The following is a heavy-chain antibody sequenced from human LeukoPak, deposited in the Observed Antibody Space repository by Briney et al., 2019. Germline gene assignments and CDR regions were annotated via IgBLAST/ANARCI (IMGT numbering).Heavy chain of an antibody. V-gene: IGHV4-59*01. CDR1: GGSISGSY. J-gene: IGHJ4*02. D-gene: IGHD4-17*01. CDR2: MYNSGST. Sequence: SETLSLTCTVSGGSISGSYLSWIRQPPGKGLEWIAYMYNSGSTNYNPSLKSRVTISIDTSKNQFSLKLSSLTAADTAIYYCARGIESYGDYGYWGQGILVTVSS. CDR3: ARGIESYGDYGY.